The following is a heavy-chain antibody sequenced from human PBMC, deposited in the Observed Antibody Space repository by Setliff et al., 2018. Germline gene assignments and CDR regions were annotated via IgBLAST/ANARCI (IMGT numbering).Heavy chain of an antibody. Sequence: ASVKVSCKASGYTFTGHHLHWARQAPGQGLEWMGWINPKSGVTNYAQKFQGRVAMTRDTSISTAYMELSSLTSDDTAMYYCARDLIAVTATTAFDMWGQGTMVTVSS. CDR1: GYTFTGHH. CDR2: INPKSGVT. D-gene: IGHD6-19*01. J-gene: IGHJ3*02. V-gene: IGHV1-2*02. CDR3: ARDLIAVTATTAFDM.